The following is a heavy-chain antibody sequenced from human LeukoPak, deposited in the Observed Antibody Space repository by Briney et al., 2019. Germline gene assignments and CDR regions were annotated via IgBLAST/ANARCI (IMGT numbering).Heavy chain of an antibody. Sequence: SETLSLTCTVSGGSISSSSYYWGWIRQPPGKGLEWIGSIYYSGSTYYNPSLKSRVTISVDTSKNQFSLKLSSVTAADTAVYYCARGRRIAARPGFDYWGQGTLVTVSS. CDR1: GGSISSSSYY. V-gene: IGHV4-39*01. CDR2: IYYSGST. D-gene: IGHD6-6*01. J-gene: IGHJ4*02. CDR3: ARGRRIAARPGFDY.